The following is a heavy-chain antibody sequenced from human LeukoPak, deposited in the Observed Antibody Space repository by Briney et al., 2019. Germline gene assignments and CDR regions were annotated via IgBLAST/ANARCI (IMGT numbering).Heavy chain of an antibody. CDR3: ARHTLISSAGFDY. CDR1: GGSFSGYY. J-gene: IGHJ4*02. CDR2: IYYSGST. D-gene: IGHD6-13*01. Sequence: PSETLSLTCAVYGGSFSGYYWSWIRQPPGKGLEWIGSIYYSGSTYYNPSLKSRVTISVDTSKNQFSLKLSSVTAADTAVHYCARHTLISSAGFDYWGQGTLLTVSS. V-gene: IGHV4-34*01.